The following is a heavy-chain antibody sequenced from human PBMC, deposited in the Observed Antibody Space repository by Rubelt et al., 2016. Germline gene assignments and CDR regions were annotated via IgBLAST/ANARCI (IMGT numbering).Heavy chain of an antibody. D-gene: IGHD1-26*01. CDR1: GGSISSYY. CDR3: AREKGIVGATFDY. Sequence: QVQLQESGPGLVKPSETLSLTCTVSGGSISSYYWSWIRQPPGKGLEWIGYLYYSGSTNYNPSLKGRETISEETAMKQFYRELSSVTATDTAVYYCAREKGIVGATFDYWGQGSLVTVSS. J-gene: IGHJ4*02. CDR2: LYYSGST. V-gene: IGHV4-59*01.